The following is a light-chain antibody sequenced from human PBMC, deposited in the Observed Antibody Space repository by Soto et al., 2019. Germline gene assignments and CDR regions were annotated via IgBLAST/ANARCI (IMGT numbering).Light chain of an antibody. J-gene: IGLJ2*01. V-gene: IGLV2-14*01. CDR2: EVS. CDR3: CSYAGSTARVL. Sequence: QSALTQHASVSGSPGQSIIISCTGTSSDVDTYKYVSWYQQHPGKAPKLMIYEVSHRPSGVSDRFSGSKSGNTASLTISGLQAEDEADYYCCSYAGSTARVLFGGGTKVTVL. CDR1: SSDVDTYKY.